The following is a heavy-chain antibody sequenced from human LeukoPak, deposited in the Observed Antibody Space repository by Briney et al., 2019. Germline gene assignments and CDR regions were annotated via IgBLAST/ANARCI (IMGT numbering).Heavy chain of an antibody. CDR1: GYTFTSYG. CDR2: ISAYNGNT. J-gene: IGHJ6*02. CDR3: ARERDSVIEEYYGMDV. V-gene: IGHV1-18*01. Sequence: ASVKVSCKASGYTFTSYGISWVRQAPGQGLEWMGWISAYNGNTNYAQKLQGRVTMTTDTSTSTAYMELRSLRSDDTAVYYCARERDSVIEEYYGMDVWGQGTTVTVSS. D-gene: IGHD5/OR15-5a*01.